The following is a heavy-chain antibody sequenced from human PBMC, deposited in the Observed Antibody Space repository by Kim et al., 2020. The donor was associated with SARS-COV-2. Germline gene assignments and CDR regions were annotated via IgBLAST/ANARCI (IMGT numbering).Heavy chain of an antibody. Sequence: SETLSLTCAVYGGSFSGYYWSWIRQPPGKGLEWIGEINHSGSTNYNPSLKSRVTISVDTSKNQFSLKLSSVTAADTAVYYCARGQPQQWLVQGGSYGMDVWGQGTTVTVSS. D-gene: IGHD6-19*01. J-gene: IGHJ6*02. V-gene: IGHV4-34*01. CDR1: GGSFSGYY. CDR2: INHSGST. CDR3: ARGQPQQWLVQGGSYGMDV.